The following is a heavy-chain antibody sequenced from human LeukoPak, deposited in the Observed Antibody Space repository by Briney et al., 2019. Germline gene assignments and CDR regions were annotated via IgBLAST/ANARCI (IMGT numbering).Heavy chain of an antibody. V-gene: IGHV3-30*18. CDR1: GFTFSSYG. CDR2: ISYDGSNK. D-gene: IGHD1-26*01. Sequence: PGGSLRLSCAASGFTFSSYGMHWVRQAPGKGLEWVAVISYDGSNKYYADSVKGRFTISRDNSKNTLYLQMNSLRAEDTAVYYCAKDKVGATAAYYFDYWGQGTLVTVSS. CDR3: AKDKVGATAAYYFDY. J-gene: IGHJ4*02.